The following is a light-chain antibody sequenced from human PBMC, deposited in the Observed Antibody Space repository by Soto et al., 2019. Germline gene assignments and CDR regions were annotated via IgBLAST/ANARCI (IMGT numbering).Light chain of an antibody. Sequence: DIQMTQSPSSLSASAGDRVTITCPASHDINNYLNWYQQKPGKAPKLLIYDASNLEKGVPSKFSGCGSGTDFTFTSSSRQPEVIATYYCHQSDNLPLTFGGGTKVEIK. CDR3: HQSDNLPLT. CDR2: DAS. V-gene: IGKV1-33*01. J-gene: IGKJ4*01. CDR1: HDINNY.